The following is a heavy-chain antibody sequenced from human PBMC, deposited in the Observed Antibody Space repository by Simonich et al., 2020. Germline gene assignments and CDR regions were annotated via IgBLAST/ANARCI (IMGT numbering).Heavy chain of an antibody. D-gene: IGHD6-19*01. Sequence: EVQLVESGGGLVKPGGSLRLSCAASGFTFSSYSMNWVRQAPGKGLEWVSSISSSSSYIYYADPVKGRFTISRDNAKNSLYRQMNSLRAEVTAVYYCARWIAVAGTGAYGMDVWGQGTTVTVSS. J-gene: IGHJ6*02. CDR3: ARWIAVAGTGAYGMDV. V-gene: IGHV3-21*01. CDR1: GFTFSSYS. CDR2: ISSSSSYI.